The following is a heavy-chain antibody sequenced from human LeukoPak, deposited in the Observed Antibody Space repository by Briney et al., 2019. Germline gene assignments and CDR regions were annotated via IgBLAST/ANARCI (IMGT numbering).Heavy chain of an antibody. V-gene: IGHV3-23*01. CDR2: ISSSGDNGDNT. CDR3: ARDGIQLPDTLDY. Sequence: GGSLRLSCAASGFAFNNYAMTWVRQAPGKGLQWVSTISSSGDNGDNTYYADSVKGRFTVSRDNSKDTVYLQMNSLRAEDTAVYYCARDGIQLPDTLDYWVLGTLVTVSS. J-gene: IGHJ4*02. CDR1: GFAFNNYA. D-gene: IGHD1-1*01.